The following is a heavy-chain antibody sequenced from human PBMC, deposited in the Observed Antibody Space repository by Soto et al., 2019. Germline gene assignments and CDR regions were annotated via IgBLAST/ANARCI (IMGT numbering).Heavy chain of an antibody. CDR2: IYYSGST. J-gene: IGHJ6*02. Sequence: SETLSLTCTVSGGSISSYYWSWIRQPPGKGLEWIGYIYYSGSTNYNPSLKSRVTISVDTSKNQFSLKLSSVTAADTAVYYCARERRVAARTYYYYYGMDVWGQGTTVTVSS. CDR1: GGSISSYY. D-gene: IGHD6-6*01. CDR3: ARERRVAARTYYYYYGMDV. V-gene: IGHV4-59*01.